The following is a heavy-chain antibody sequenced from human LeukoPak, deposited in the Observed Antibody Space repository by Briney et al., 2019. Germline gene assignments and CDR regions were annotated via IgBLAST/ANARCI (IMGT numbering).Heavy chain of an antibody. Sequence: GGSLRLSCAASGFTFSSYAMSWVRQAPGKGLEWVLAISGSGGSTYYADSVKGRFTISRDNSKNTLYLQMNSLRAEDTAVYYCAKGLSKTKNIPFGYWGQGTLVTVSS. CDR2: ISGSGGST. CDR1: GFTFSSYA. D-gene: IGHD5/OR15-5a*01. J-gene: IGHJ4*02. CDR3: AKGLSKTKNIPFGY. V-gene: IGHV3-23*01.